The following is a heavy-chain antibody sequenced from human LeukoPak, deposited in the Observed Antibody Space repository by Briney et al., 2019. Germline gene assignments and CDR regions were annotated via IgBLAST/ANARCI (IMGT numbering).Heavy chain of an antibody. CDR3: ARGFGELTARHYFDY. J-gene: IGHJ4*02. D-gene: IGHD3-10*01. CDR1: GGSISSGGYS. Sequence: SETLSLTCAVSGGSISSGGYSWSWIRQPPGKGLEWIGYIYHSGSTYYNPSLKSRVTISVDRSKNQFSLKLSSVTAADTAVYYCARGFGELTARHYFDYWGQGTLVTVSS. V-gene: IGHV4-30-2*01. CDR2: IYHSGST.